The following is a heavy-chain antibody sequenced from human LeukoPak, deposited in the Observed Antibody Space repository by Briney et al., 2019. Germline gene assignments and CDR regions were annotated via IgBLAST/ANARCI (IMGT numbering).Heavy chain of an antibody. Sequence: PSETLSLTCTVSGGSISSYYWSWIRQPPGKGLEWIGYIYYSGNTKYNPSLESRVTISLDTPKNQFSLKLSSVTAADTAMYYCARQRGGSYYGDTYYSDYWGRGTLVTVSS. CDR1: GGSISSYY. D-gene: IGHD1-26*01. CDR2: IYYSGNT. CDR3: ARQRGGSYYGDTYYSDY. V-gene: IGHV4-59*08. J-gene: IGHJ4*02.